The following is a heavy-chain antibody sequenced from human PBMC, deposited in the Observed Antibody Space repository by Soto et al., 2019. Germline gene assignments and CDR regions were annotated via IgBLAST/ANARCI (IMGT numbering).Heavy chain of an antibody. Sequence: KTSETLSLTCAVSGGSISSSNWWSWVRQPPGKGLEWIGEIYHSGSTNYNPSLKSRVTIPVDKSKNQFSLKLSSVTAADTAVYYCARDPGNPWDYWGQGTLVTVSS. J-gene: IGHJ4*02. V-gene: IGHV4-4*02. CDR2: IYHSGST. CDR1: GGSISSSNW. D-gene: IGHD3-10*01. CDR3: ARDPGNPWDY.